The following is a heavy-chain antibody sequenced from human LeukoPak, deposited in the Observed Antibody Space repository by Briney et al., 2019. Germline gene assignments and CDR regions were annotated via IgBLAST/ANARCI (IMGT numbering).Heavy chain of an antibody. CDR3: AKDLAGPPQTAFDI. CDR2: IRQDGSEK. V-gene: IGHV3-7*01. J-gene: IGHJ3*02. Sequence: GGALRLFCAASGFTYSSYWMRWVSQAPGKGLEGVADIRQDGSEKLYVDSVRGRFTISRDNAENSLFLQKNSLRAEDTAVYYCAKDLAGPPQTAFDISGQGTIVTVS. CDR1: GFTYSSYW.